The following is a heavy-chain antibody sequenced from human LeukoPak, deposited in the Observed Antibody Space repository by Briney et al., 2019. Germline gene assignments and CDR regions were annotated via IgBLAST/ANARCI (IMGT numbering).Heavy chain of an antibody. CDR3: ARDGLAQDSGRGYDY. D-gene: IGHD3-16*01. V-gene: IGHV4-4*07. Sequence: PSETLSLTCTVSGCSISGYYWTWIQQPTGKGLEWIGRIYTSGNTNYNPSLKSRVTMSVDTSKNQFSLELRSVTAADTAVYYCARDGLAQDSGRGYDYWGQGTLVTVSS. J-gene: IGHJ4*02. CDR2: IYTSGNT. CDR1: GCSISGYY.